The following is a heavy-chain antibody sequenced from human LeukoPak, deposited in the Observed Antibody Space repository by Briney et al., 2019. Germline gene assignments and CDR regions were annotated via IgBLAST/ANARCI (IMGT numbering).Heavy chain of an antibody. CDR2: ISSSSSYL. D-gene: IGHD3-10*01. V-gene: IGHV3-21*01. CDR1: GFTFSFYN. Sequence: PGGSLRLSCAASGFTFSFYNMNWVRQAPGKGLEWVSSISSSSSYLFYADSVKGRFTISRDNAKNSLFLQMNSLRAEDTAVYYCAKDEARGVGVDYWGQGTLVTVSS. CDR3: AKDEARGVGVDY. J-gene: IGHJ4*02.